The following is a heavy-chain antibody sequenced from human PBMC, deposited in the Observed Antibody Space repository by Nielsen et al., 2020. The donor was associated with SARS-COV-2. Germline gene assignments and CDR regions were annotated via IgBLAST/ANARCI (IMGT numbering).Heavy chain of an antibody. CDR2: FDPEDGET. Sequence: ASVKVSCKVSGYTLTELSMHWVRQAPGKGLEWMGGFDPEDGETIYAQKFQGRVTMTEDTSTDTAYMELSSLRSEDTAVYYRATNFAIFGVVTPFDYWGQGTLVTVSS. CDR3: ATNFAIFGVVTPFDY. CDR1: GYTLTELS. D-gene: IGHD3-3*01. J-gene: IGHJ4*02. V-gene: IGHV1-24*01.